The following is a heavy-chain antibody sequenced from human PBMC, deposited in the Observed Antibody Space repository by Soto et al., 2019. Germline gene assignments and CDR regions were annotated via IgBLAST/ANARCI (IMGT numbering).Heavy chain of an antibody. D-gene: IGHD5-18*01. CDR2: IIPIFGTA. CDR3: ARDENSYGSDIGWFDP. J-gene: IGHJ5*02. V-gene: IGHV1-69*01. CDR1: GGTFSSYA. Sequence: QVQLVQSGAEVKKPGSSVKVSCKASGGTFSSYAISWVRQSPGQGLEWMGGIIPIFGTANYAQKFQGRVTITADESTSTAYMELSSLRSEDTAVYYCARDENSYGSDIGWFDPWGQGTLVTVSS.